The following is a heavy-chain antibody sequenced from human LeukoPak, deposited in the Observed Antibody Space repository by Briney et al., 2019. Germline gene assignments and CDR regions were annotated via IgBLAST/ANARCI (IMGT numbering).Heavy chain of an antibody. CDR2: LYFSGST. D-gene: IGHD6-19*01. CDR3: ARAGGGWSFDY. J-gene: IGHJ4*02. Sequence: ESGPGLVKPSETLFLTCTFAGASISTFYWSWIRQPPGKGLEWIGYLYFSGSTNYNPSHKSRVTISSDTSKNQLSLRLSSVTAADTAVYYCARAGGGWSFDYLGQGSLVTVSS. CDR1: GASISTFY. V-gene: IGHV4-59*01.